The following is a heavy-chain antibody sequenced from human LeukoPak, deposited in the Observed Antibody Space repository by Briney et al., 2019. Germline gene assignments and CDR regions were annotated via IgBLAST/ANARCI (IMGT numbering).Heavy chain of an antibody. J-gene: IGHJ4*02. CDR2: INPNSGGT. V-gene: IGHV1-2*04. Sequence: ASVKVSCKASGYTFTSYGISWVRQAPGQGLEWMGWINPNSGGTNYAQKFQGWVTMTRDTSISTAYMELSRLRSDDTAVYYCARGVAAAGPQPDFDYWGQGTLVTVSS. CDR1: GYTFTSYG. CDR3: ARGVAAAGPQPDFDY. D-gene: IGHD6-13*01.